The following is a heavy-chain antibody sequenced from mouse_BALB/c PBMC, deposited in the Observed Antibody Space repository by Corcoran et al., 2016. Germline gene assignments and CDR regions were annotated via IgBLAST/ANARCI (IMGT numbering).Heavy chain of an antibody. J-gene: IGHJ2*01. V-gene: IGHV9-1*02. CDR2: INTYTGEP. D-gene: IGHD1-2*01. CDR3: ARGYGYDYFDY. CDR1: GHTFTNYG. Sequence: QIQLVQSGPELKKPGETVKISCKASGHTFTNYGMNWVKQAPGKGLKWMGWINTYTGEPTYADDFKGRFAFSLETSASTAYLQINNLKNEDMATYVCARGYGYDYFDYWGHGTTLTVSS.